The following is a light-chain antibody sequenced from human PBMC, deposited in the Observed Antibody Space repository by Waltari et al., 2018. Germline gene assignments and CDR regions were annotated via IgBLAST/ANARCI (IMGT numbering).Light chain of an antibody. Sequence: WYQQHPCKAPNLMIYDGSKRPSGVPDLFSGSKAGNTASLTIAGLQAEDEADYYCCSYGGSYPYVFGTGTKVTVL. CDR3: CSYGGSYPYV. J-gene: IGLJ1*01. CDR2: DGS. V-gene: IGLV2-11*01.